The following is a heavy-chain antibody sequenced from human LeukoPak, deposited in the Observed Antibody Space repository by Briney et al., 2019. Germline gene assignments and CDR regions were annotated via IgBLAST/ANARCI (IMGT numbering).Heavy chain of an antibody. CDR3: ARVDGHAHWFDP. Sequence: SVKVSCKASGGTFSSYTISWVRQAPGQGLEWMGRIIPILGIANYAQKFQGRVTITADKSTSTAYMELSSLRSEDTAVYYCARVDGHAHWFDPWGQGTLVTVSS. CDR1: GGTFSSYT. J-gene: IGHJ5*02. CDR2: IIPILGIA. V-gene: IGHV1-69*02.